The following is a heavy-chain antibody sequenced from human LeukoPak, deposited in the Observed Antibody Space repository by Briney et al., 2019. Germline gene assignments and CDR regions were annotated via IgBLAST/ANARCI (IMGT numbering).Heavy chain of an antibody. J-gene: IGHJ4*02. CDR1: GFTFSSYG. CDR3: ARDPGYSYGSFDY. D-gene: IGHD5-18*01. V-gene: IGHV3-33*01. CDR2: IWYDGSNK. Sequence: GGSLRLSCAASGFTFSSYGMHWVRQAPGKGLEWVAVIWYDGSNKYYADSVKGRFTISRDNSKNTLYLQMNSLGAEDTAVYYCARDPGYSYGSFDYWGQGTLVTVSS.